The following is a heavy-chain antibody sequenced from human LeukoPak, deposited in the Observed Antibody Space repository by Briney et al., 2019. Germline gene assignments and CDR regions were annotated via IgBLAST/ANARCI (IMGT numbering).Heavy chain of an antibody. CDR1: GFTFSDYY. CDR2: ISSSSSYT. D-gene: IGHD3-10*01. CDR3: AREVLWFGELLSYFDY. Sequence: IPGGPLRLSCAASGFTFSDYYMSWIRQAPGKGLEWVSYISSSSSYTNYADSVKGRFTISRDNAKNSLYLQMNSLRAEDTAVYYCAREVLWFGELLSYFDYWGQGTLVTVSS. V-gene: IGHV3-11*06. J-gene: IGHJ4*02.